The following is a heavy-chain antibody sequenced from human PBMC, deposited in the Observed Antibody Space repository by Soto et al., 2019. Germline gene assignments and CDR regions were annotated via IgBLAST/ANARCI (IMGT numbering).Heavy chain of an antibody. CDR3: ASHDPGARFDP. CDR1: RYIFTAYF. J-gene: IGHJ5*02. V-gene: IGHV1-2*02. Sequence: QVQLVQSGAEVKKPGASVKVSCKAPRYIFTAYFMHWVRQAPGQGLEWRGWINPNNGATHYGLSFKGRVTMTRDTSISTAYMELSSLRSDDTAVYYCASHDPGARFDPWGQGPLVIVSS. CDR2: INPNNGAT. D-gene: IGHD1-1*01.